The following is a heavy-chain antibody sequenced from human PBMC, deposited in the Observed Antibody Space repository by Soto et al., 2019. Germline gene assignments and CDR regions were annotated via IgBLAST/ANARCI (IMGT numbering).Heavy chain of an antibody. CDR3: ARYAENNYYYYGMDV. V-gene: IGHV4-31*03. Sequence: SETLSLTCTVSGGSTSSAGYYWSWIRQHPGKGLEWIGYIYDSGSTSYNPSLKSRLTISVDTSKSQFSLKLSSVTAADTAVYYCARYAENNYYYYGMDVWGQGTTVTVSS. D-gene: IGHD2-2*01. J-gene: IGHJ6*02. CDR2: IYDSGST. CDR1: GGSTSSAGYY.